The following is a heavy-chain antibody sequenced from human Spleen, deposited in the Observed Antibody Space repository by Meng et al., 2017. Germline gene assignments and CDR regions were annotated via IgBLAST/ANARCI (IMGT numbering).Heavy chain of an antibody. CDR2: ISYSGTTI. D-gene: IGHD3-10*01. Sequence: GGFLRPSCAASGFTFSSFEMNWVRQAPGKGLEGVSYISYSGTTIYYADSVKGRFTISRENAETSMYLEMNSLRAEDTAVYYFAGERAYVSGSFYPYYDSWGQGTLVTVSS. CDR1: GFTFSSFE. CDR3: AGERAYVSGSFYPYYDS. J-gene: IGHJ4*02. V-gene: IGHV3-48*03.